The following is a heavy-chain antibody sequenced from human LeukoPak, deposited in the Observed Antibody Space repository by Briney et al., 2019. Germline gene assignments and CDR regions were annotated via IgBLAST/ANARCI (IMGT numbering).Heavy chain of an antibody. CDR3: ARDSGYSSSWAFDY. V-gene: IGHV3-21*01. CDR1: GFTFRSYS. CDR2: ISTSRSYI. D-gene: IGHD6-13*01. Sequence: PGGSLRLSCAASGFTFRSYSMTWVRQAPGKGLEWVSSISTSRSYIYYADSVKGRFTISRDNSKNTLYLQMNSLRAEDTAVYYCARDSGYSSSWAFDYWGQGTLVTVSS. J-gene: IGHJ4*02.